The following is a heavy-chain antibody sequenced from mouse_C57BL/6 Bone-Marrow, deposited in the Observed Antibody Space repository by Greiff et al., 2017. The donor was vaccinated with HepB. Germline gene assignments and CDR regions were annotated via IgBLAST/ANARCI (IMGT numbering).Heavy chain of an antibody. V-gene: IGHV1-22*01. J-gene: IGHJ2*01. CDR1: GYTFTDYN. CDR3: ARSPSNYYGSSPHFDY. Sequence: VHVKQSGPELVKPGASVKMSCKASGYTFTDYNMHWVKQSHGKSLEWIGYINPNNGGTSYNQKFKGKATLTVNKSSSTAYMELRSLTSEDSAVYYCARSPSNYYGSSPHFDYWGQGTTLTVSS. D-gene: IGHD1-1*01. CDR2: INPNNGGT.